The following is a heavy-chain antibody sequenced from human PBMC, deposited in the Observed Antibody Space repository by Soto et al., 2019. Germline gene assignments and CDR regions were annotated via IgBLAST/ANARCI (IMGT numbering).Heavy chain of an antibody. CDR1: GFTFSAYG. CDR2: IPNDASYK. D-gene: IGHD2-15*01. Sequence: QVQLVESGGGVVQPGRSLRLSCTPSGFTFSAYGMHWVRQAPGKGLEWVAVIPNDASYKYEADSVKGQFTISRDNSKNTLYLQMDSLRVEDTALYYCVRDDIGDPNGFDIWGQGTMVTVSS. V-gene: IGHV3-33*01. J-gene: IGHJ3*02. CDR3: VRDDIGDPNGFDI.